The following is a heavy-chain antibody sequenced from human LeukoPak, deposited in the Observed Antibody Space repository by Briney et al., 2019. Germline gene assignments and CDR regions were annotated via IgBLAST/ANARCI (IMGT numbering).Heavy chain of an antibody. CDR1: RYTFTSYA. D-gene: IGHD6-19*01. CDR3: ARDLGSSGWYGKYYFDY. J-gene: IGHJ4*02. CDR2: INTNTGNP. Sequence: ASVKVSCKASRYTFTSYAMNWVRQAPGQGLEWMGWINTNTGNPTYAQGFTGRFVFSLDTSVSTAYLQISSLKAEDTAVYYCARDLGSSGWYGKYYFDYWGQGTLVTVSS. V-gene: IGHV7-4-1*02.